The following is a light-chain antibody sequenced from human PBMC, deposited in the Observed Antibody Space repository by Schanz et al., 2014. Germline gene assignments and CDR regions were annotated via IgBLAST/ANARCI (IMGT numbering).Light chain of an antibody. V-gene: IGKV3D-15*01. Sequence: ETLMTQSPATLSVSPGGRATLSCRASQGIGSNLAWYRQKPGQAPRLLIYGASSRATGIPDRFSGSGSGTDFTLTISSLEPEDFAVYYCQQRDKWPLTFGGGTKVEIK. CDR3: QQRDKWPLT. J-gene: IGKJ4*01. CDR1: QGIGSN. CDR2: GAS.